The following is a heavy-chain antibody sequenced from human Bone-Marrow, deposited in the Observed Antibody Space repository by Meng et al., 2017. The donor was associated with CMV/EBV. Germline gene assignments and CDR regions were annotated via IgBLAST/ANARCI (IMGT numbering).Heavy chain of an antibody. Sequence: SETLSLTCTVSGGSISSGGYYWSWIRQHPGKGLEWIWYIYYSGSTYYNPSIESRVTISVDTSKNQFSLKLSSVTAADTAVYYCARGGPYYDFWSGYSLFYYDYGMDVWGQGTTVTVSS. CDR1: GGSISSGGYY. CDR3: ARGGPYYDFWSGYSLFYYDYGMDV. D-gene: IGHD3-3*01. V-gene: IGHV4-31*03. J-gene: IGHJ6*02. CDR2: IYYSGST.